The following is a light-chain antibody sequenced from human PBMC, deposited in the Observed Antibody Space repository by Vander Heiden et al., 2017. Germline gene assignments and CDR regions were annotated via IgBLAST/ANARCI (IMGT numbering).Light chain of an antibody. CDR1: SSNIGGNP. J-gene: IGLJ2*01. CDR2: SNT. V-gene: IGLV1-44*01. CDR3: AAWDGSLNGVV. Sequence: QSVLTQPPSASGTPGPRVTISVSGSSSNIGGNPVNWYQQLPGTAPKLLIYSNTQRPSGVPDRFSGSQSGTSASLAISGLQSEDEADYYCAAWDGSLNGVVFGGGTKLTVL.